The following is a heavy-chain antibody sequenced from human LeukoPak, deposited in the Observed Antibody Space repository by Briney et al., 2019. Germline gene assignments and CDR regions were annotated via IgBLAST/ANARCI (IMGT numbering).Heavy chain of an antibody. V-gene: IGHV4-61*02. Sequence: SEILSLTCTVSGGSISSGSYYWSWIRQPAGKGLEWIGRIYTSGSTNYNPSLKSRVTISVDTSKNQFSLKLGSVTAADTAVYYCARVRSTVTTYWFDPWGQGTLVTVSS. CDR3: ARVRSTVTTYWFDP. CDR2: IYTSGST. CDR1: GGSISSGSYY. D-gene: IGHD4-11*01. J-gene: IGHJ5*02.